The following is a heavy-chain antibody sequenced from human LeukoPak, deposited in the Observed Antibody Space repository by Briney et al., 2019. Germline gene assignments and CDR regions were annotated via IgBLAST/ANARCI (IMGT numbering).Heavy chain of an antibody. V-gene: IGHV5-51*01. CDR3: ARLVYSSGWKTLGYFDY. CDR2: IYPGDSDT. D-gene: IGHD6-19*01. CDR1: GYSFTSYW. J-gene: IGHJ4*02. Sequence: GESLKITCKGSGYSFTSYWIGWVRQMPGKGLEWMGIIYPGDSDTRYSPSFQGQVTISADKSISTAYLQWSSLKASDTAMYYCARLVYSSGWKTLGYFDYWGQGTLVTVSS.